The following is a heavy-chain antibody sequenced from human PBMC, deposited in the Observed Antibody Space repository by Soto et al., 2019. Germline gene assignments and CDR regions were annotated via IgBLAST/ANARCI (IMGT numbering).Heavy chain of an antibody. Sequence: PGGSLRLSCAASGFTFSDYYMSWIRQAPGKGLEWVSYISSSGSTIYHADSVKGRFTISRDNAKNSLYLQMNSLRPEDTAVYYCARAYYLDQYEGARYWGQGTLVTGSS. V-gene: IGHV3-11*01. CDR2: ISSSGSTI. CDR1: GFTFSDYY. D-gene: IGHD3-10*01. J-gene: IGHJ4*02. CDR3: ARAYYLDQYEGARY.